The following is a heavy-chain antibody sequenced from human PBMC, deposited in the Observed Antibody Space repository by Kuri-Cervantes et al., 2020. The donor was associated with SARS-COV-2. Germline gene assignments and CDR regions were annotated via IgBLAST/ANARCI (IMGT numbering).Heavy chain of an antibody. V-gene: IGHV4-38-2*02. D-gene: IGHD2-2*01. CDR2: IYHSGST. J-gene: IGHJ6*03. CDR3: AREAGHCSSTSCFYYYYYMDV. CDR1: GYSISSGYY. Sequence: SETLSLTCTVSGYSISSGYYWGWIRQPPGKGLEWIGSIYHSGSTYYNPSLKSRVTISVDTSKNQFSLKLSSVTAADTAVYYCAREAGHCSSTSCFYYYYYMDVWGKGTTVTVSS.